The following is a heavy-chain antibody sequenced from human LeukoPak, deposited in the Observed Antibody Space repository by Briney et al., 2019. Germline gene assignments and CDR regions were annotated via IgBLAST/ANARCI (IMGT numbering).Heavy chain of an antibody. J-gene: IGHJ4*02. CDR1: GGSISSGSYY. V-gene: IGHV4-61*02. CDR3: ARVVVVAATPDY. CDR2: IYTSGST. D-gene: IGHD2-15*01. Sequence: PSETLSLTCTVSGGSISSGSYYWSWIRQPAGKGLEWIGRIYTSGSTYYNPSLKSRVTISVDTSKNQFSLKLSSVTAADTAVYYCARVVVVAATPDYWGQGTLVTVSS.